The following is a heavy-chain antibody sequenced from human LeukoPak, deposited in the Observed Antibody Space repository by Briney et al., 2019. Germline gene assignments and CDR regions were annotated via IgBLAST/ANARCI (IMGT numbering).Heavy chain of an antibody. D-gene: IGHD3-22*01. CDR3: ARGGIVGNTERKNHFDY. Sequence: SETLSLTCTVSGGSISSYYWSWIRQPPGKGLEWIGYIYYSGSTNYNPSLKSRVTISVDTSKNQFSLKLSSVTAADTAVYYCARGGIVGNTERKNHFDYWGQGTLVTVSS. V-gene: IGHV4-59*01. J-gene: IGHJ4*02. CDR1: GGSISSYY. CDR2: IYYSGST.